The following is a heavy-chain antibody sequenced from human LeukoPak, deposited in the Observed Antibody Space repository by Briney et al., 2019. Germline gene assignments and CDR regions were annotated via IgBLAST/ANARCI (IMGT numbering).Heavy chain of an antibody. Sequence: ASETLSLTCTVSGGSISSSSYYWGWIRQPPGKGLEWIGSIYYSGSTYYNPSLKSRVTISVDTSKNQFSLKLSSVTAADTAVYYCARGRRSAARYYYYYMDVWGKGTTVTVSS. V-gene: IGHV4-39*07. CDR3: ARGRRSAARYYYYYMDV. CDR2: IYYSGST. J-gene: IGHJ6*03. CDR1: GGSISSSSYY. D-gene: IGHD6-6*01.